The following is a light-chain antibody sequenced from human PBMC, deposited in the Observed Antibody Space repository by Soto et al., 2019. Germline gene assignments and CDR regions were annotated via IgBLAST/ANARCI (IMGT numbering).Light chain of an antibody. V-gene: IGKV1-5*03. CDR3: QQYNSLWT. CDR2: KAS. Sequence: DIQMTQSPSTLSASVGHRVTITCRASQSISSWLAWYQQKPGKAPKLLIYKASSLESGVPSRFSGSGSGTEFTLTISSLQPDDFATYYCQQYNSLWTFGQGTKVDIK. CDR1: QSISSW. J-gene: IGKJ1*01.